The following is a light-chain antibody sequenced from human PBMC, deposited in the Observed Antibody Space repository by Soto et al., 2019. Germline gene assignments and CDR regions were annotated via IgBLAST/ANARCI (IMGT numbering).Light chain of an antibody. Sequence: QYVLTQPPSASGTPGQRVTISCSGSSSNIGSNTVNWYQQLPGTAPKLLIYTNDQRPSGVPDRFSGSKSGTSASLAISGLQSEDEADYYCAAWDDSLIGYVFGTGTKLTVL. CDR1: SSNIGSNT. CDR2: TND. CDR3: AAWDDSLIGYV. V-gene: IGLV1-44*01. J-gene: IGLJ1*01.